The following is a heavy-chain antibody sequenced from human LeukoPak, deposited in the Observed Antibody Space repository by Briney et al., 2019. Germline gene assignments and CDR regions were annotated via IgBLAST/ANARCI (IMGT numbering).Heavy chain of an antibody. CDR2: ISGSGGST. CDR3: AKDLGLGRYFDWLSGLVDY. J-gene: IGHJ4*02. CDR1: GFTFSSYA. D-gene: IGHD3-9*01. Sequence: GGPLRLSCAASGFTFSSYAMSWVRQAPGKGLEWVSAISGSGGSTYYADSVKGRFTISRDNSKNTLYLQMNSLRAEDTAVYYCAKDLGLGRYFDWLSGLVDYWGQGTLVTVSS. V-gene: IGHV3-23*01.